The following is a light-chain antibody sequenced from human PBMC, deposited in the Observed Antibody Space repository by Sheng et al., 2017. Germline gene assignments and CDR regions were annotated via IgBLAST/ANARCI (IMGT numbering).Light chain of an antibody. V-gene: IGKV3-15*01. J-gene: IGKJ1*01. Sequence: EIVLTQSPATLSVSPGERATLSCRASQTVSNNLAWYQQKPGQAPRLLIYDVSTRATGVAARFSGSGSGTEFTLTISSLQSEDFAVYYCQQYNNWLWTFGLGTKV. CDR1: QTVSNN. CDR2: DVS. CDR3: QQYNNWLWT.